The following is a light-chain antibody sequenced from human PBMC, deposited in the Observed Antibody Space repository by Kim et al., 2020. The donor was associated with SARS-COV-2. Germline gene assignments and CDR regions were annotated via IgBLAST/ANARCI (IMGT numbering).Light chain of an antibody. Sequence: SYELTQPPSVSVSPGQTASITCSGDKLGDKYVCWYQQKPGQSPVRVIYQDSKRPSGIPGRFSGSTSGNTATLTISGTQAMDEADYYCQAWDSSTAVFGGGTQLGVL. CDR1: KLGDKY. J-gene: IGLJ2*01. CDR2: QDS. V-gene: IGLV3-1*01. CDR3: QAWDSSTAV.